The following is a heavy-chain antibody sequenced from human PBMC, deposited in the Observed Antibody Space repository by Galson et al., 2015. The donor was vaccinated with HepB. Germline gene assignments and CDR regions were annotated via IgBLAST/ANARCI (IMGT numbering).Heavy chain of an antibody. J-gene: IGHJ4*02. D-gene: IGHD6-19*01. CDR1: GGSISSYY. CDR3: ARLSYSSGWFDY. Sequence: ETLSLTCSVSGGSISSYYWSWIRQPPGKGLECIGYIYYSGSTNYNPSLKSRVTISVDTSKNQFSLKLNSVTAADTAVYYCARLSYSSGWFDYWGQGTLVTVSS. CDR2: IYYSGST. V-gene: IGHV4-59*08.